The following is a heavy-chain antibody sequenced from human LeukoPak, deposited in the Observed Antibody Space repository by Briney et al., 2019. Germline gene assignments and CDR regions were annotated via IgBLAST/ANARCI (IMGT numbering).Heavy chain of an antibody. D-gene: IGHD3-3*01. CDR3: AKGGDFPEGLFDP. V-gene: IGHV3-9*01. CDR2: ISWNSGSI. J-gene: IGHJ5*02. CDR1: GFTFDDYA. Sequence: TGGSLRLSCAASGFTFDDYAMHWVRQAPGKGLEWVSGISWNSGSIGYADSVKGRFTISRDNAKNSLYLQMNSPRAEDTALYYCAKGGDFPEGLFDPWGQGTLVTVSS.